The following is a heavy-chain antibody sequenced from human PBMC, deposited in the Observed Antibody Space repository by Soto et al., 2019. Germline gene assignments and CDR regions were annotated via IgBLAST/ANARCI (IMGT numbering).Heavy chain of an antibody. V-gene: IGHV4-4*07. Sequence: TSWTLSLTCTVSGGPISGYYWSWFLQRAGKGLEWIVRVYSSGSTNYDPSLKSRFTMALDTSKKQFSLKLSSVTAADTAVYYCAREGGYYDSSGSGVYYYYGVDVWGRGTTVTVSS. CDR2: VYSSGST. CDR1: GGPISGYY. D-gene: IGHD3-22*01. J-gene: IGHJ6*02. CDR3: AREGGYYDSSGSGVYYYYGVDV.